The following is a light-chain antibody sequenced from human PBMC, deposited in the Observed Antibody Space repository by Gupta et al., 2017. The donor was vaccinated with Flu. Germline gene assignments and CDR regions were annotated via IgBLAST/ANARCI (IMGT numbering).Light chain of an antibody. V-gene: IGKV1-39*01. Sequence: PSSLSASVRDRVTITCRASRNIRNYLNWYQQKPGKAPKLLIYTTSTLQSGVPSRFSGSGSGTDFTLTISSLQSEDFATYYCQQSVSTPFSFGPGTKVDLK. CDR1: RNIRNY. J-gene: IGKJ3*01. CDR3: QQSVSTPFS. CDR2: TTS.